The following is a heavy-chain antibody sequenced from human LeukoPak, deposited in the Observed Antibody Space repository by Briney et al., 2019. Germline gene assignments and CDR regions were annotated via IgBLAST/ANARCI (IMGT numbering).Heavy chain of an antibody. CDR1: GGSIDSYY. CDR2: IFYGGST. J-gene: IGHJ3*02. D-gene: IGHD1-26*01. CDR3: AKWEESENAFDI. Sequence: SETLSLTCTVSGGSIDSYYWSWIRQSPGKGLEWIGYIFYGGSTNYNPSLKSRVTMTVDTSKNQFSLKLNSVTAADTAVYFCAKWEESENAFDIWGQGTMVSVSS. V-gene: IGHV4-59*03.